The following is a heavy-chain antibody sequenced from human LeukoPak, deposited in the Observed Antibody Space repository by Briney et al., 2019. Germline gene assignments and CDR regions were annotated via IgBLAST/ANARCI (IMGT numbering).Heavy chain of an antibody. CDR2: ISGDGGST. V-gene: IGHV3-43*02. Sequence: GGALRLSCAASGFTFDDYAMQWVRQAPGKGLEWVSLISGDGGSTYYADSVKGRFTISRDNSKNSLYLQMNSLRTEDTAMYYCAKDMWKGGSGWSHGDYWGQGTLVTVSS. CDR1: GFTFDDYA. J-gene: IGHJ4*02. CDR3: AKDMWKGGSGWSHGDY. D-gene: IGHD6-19*01.